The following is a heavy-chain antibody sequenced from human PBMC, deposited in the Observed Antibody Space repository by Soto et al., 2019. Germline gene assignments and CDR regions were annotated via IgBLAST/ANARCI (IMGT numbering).Heavy chain of an antibody. CDR3: ARALTSGVVRIAGTLDP. Sequence: GGSLRLSCAASGFTFSSYSMNWVRQAPGKGLEWVSSISSSSSYIYYADSVKGRFTISRDNAKNSLYLQMNSLRAEDTAVYYCARALTSGVVRIAGTLDPWGQGTLVTVSS. J-gene: IGHJ5*02. D-gene: IGHD6-13*01. CDR1: GFTFSSYS. V-gene: IGHV3-21*01. CDR2: ISSSSSYI.